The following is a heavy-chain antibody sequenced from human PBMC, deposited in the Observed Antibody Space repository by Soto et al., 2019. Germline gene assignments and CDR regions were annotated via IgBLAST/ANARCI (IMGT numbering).Heavy chain of an antibody. CDR3: ARDYDVVVPAAMTK. J-gene: IGHJ4*02. CDR1: CYTFTSYG. D-gene: IGHD2-2*01. Sequence: QVQLVQSGAEVKKPGASVKVSCKASCYTFTSYGISWVRQAPGQGVEWMGWISAYNGNTNYAQKLQGRVTMTKDTSTSAADMELRSARSDFTAVYYCARDYDVVVPAAMTKWGQGTLVTVSS. V-gene: IGHV1-18*04. CDR2: ISAYNGNT.